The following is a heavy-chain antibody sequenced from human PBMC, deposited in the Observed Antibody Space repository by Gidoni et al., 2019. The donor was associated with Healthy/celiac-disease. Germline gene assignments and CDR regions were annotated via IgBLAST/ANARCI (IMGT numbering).Heavy chain of an antibody. CDR2: ISAYNGNT. V-gene: IGHV1-18*01. CDR3: ATHSPAPHDYGGNSD. Sequence: QVQLVQSGAEVKKPGASVKVSCKASGYTFTSYGISWVRQAPGQGLEWMGWISAYNGNTNYAQKLQGRVTMTTDTSTSTAYMELRSLRSDDTAVYYCATHSPAPHDYGGNSDWGQGTLVTVSS. J-gene: IGHJ4*02. CDR1: GYTFTSYG. D-gene: IGHD4-17*01.